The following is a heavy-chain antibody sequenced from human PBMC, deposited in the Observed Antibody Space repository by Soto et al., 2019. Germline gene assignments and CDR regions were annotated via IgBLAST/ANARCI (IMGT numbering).Heavy chain of an antibody. CDR2: ISSDNKYI. D-gene: IGHD1-7*01. CDR1: GFSFFSYT. J-gene: IGHJ4*02. Sequence: GGSLRLSCAGAGFSFFSYTMTWVRQAPGKGLEWVSSISSDNKYIYYADSVKGRFTISRDNAKSSLFLQMNSLRADDTAVYYCTRSPRSITGTPTGGAQNDYWGQGALVTVSS. V-gene: IGHV3-21*01. CDR3: TRSPRSITGTPTGGAQNDY.